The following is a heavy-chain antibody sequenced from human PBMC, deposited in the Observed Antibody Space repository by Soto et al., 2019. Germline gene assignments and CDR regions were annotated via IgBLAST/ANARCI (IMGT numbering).Heavy chain of an antibody. Sequence: QVQLQESGPGLVKPSQTLSLTCTVSGGSISSGGYYWSWIRQHPGKGLEWIGYIYYSGRTYYNPSLKSRVTFSVDTSKNQFSLKLSSVTAADTAVYYCASRGYSYGFSRGMDVWGQGTTVTVSS. CDR2: IYYSGRT. D-gene: IGHD5-18*01. J-gene: IGHJ6*02. CDR1: GGSISSGGYY. CDR3: ASRGYSYGFSRGMDV. V-gene: IGHV4-31*03.